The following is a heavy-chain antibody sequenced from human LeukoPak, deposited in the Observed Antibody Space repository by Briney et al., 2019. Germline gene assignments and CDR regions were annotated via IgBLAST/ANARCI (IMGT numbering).Heavy chain of an antibody. CDR1: GGSINSYY. Sequence: PSETLSLTCPVSGGSINSYYWSWIRQPPGKGLEWIGYIYYSGSIKYNPSLKSRVTMSVDTSKNQFSLKLSSVTAADTAVYYCARTFFTETWFDPWDQGTLVIVSS. CDR2: IYYSGSI. CDR3: ARTFFTETWFDP. V-gene: IGHV4-59*01. J-gene: IGHJ5*02. D-gene: IGHD2/OR15-2a*01.